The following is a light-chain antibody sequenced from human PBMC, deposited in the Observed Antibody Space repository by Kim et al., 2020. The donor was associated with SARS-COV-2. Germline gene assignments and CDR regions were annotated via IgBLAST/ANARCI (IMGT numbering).Light chain of an antibody. CDR3: QSYDNSLGGLHV. CDR1: SSNIGAGYD. CDR2: GNT. V-gene: IGLV1-40*01. Sequence: QSVLTQPPSLSGAPGQTVTISCTGSSSNIGAGYDVEWYQQLPGSAPKLLIFGNTNRPSGIPDRFSGSKSGTSASLAITGLQAEDEADYYCQSYDNSLGGLHVFGPGTKVTVL. J-gene: IGLJ1*01.